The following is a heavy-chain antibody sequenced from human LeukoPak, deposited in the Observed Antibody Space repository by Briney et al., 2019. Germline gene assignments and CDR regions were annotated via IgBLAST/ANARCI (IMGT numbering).Heavy chain of an antibody. D-gene: IGHD2-15*01. Sequence: PGGSLRLSCAASGFTVSSTYMSWVRQTPGKGLEWVSVIYSDGKVYYIDSVKGRFTISRDTYKNTVYLQMNSLRVEDTAVYFCAGRQCSDGRCYFAGADPFDYWGQGTLVTVSS. CDR3: AGRQCSDGRCYFAGADPFDY. J-gene: IGHJ4*02. CDR1: GFTVSSTY. CDR2: IYSDGKV. V-gene: IGHV3-53*01.